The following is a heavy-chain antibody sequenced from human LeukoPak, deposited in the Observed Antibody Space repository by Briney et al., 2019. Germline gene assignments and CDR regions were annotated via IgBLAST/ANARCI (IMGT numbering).Heavy chain of an antibody. CDR2: IKSDGSRT. CDR3: ARESSSSTEVDV. V-gene: IGHV3-74*01. Sequence: GGSLRLSCAASGFTFSSYWMHWVRQAPGKGLVWVSHIKSDGSRTSYADSVKGRFTISRDNAKNTLYLQMNSLRAEDTALYYCARESSSSTEVDVWGQGTTVTVSS. CDR1: GFTFSSYW. D-gene: IGHD6-6*01. J-gene: IGHJ6*02.